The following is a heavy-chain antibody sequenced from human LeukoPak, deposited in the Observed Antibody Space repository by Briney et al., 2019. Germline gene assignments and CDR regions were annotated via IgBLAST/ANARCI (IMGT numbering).Heavy chain of an antibody. D-gene: IGHD3-10*02. CDR2: ISCNGSTI. V-gene: IGHV3-48*03. Sequence: GGSLRLSCAASGFIFSSYEMNWVRQAPGKGLEWVSYISCNGSTIYYADSVKGRFTISRDNAKNSLYLQMNSLRAEDTAVYYCAELGITMIGGVWGKGTTVTISS. J-gene: IGHJ6*04. CDR3: AELGITMIGGV. CDR1: GFIFSSYE.